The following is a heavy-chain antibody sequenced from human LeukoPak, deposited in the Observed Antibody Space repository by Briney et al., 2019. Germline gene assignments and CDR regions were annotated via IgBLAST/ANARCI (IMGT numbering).Heavy chain of an antibody. CDR3: ARRNTYYDFWSGYTNWFDP. D-gene: IGHD3-3*01. CDR2: INHSGST. CDR1: GGSFSGYY. J-gene: IGHJ5*02. V-gene: IGHV4-34*01. Sequence: SETLSLTCAVYGGSFSGYYWSWIRQPPGKGLEWIGEINHSGSTNYNPSLKSRVTISVDTSKNQFSLKLSSVTAAGTAVYYCARRNTYYDFWSGYTNWFDPWGQGTLVTVSS.